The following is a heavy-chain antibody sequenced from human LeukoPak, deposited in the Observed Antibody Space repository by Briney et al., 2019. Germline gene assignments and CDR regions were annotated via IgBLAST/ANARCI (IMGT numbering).Heavy chain of an antibody. V-gene: IGHV3-30*18. CDR3: AKDLGVSIYGDYVVGGVDV. Sequence: GRSLRLSCAASKFTFSSYGMHWVRQDPGKGLEWVAFISDDGGNKYYADSVKGRFTISRDNSKNTLYLQMNSLRAEDTAVYYCAKDLGVSIYGDYVVGGVDVWGRGTTVTVSS. J-gene: IGHJ6*02. D-gene: IGHD4-17*01. CDR2: ISDDGGNK. CDR1: KFTFSSYG.